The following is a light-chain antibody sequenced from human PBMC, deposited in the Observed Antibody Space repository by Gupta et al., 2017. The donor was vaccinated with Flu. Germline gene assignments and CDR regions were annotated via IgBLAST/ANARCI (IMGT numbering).Light chain of an antibody. CDR2: LAF. J-gene: IGKJ4*01. Sequence: DIVMTQSPLSLSVTPGEPASISCRSSQSLLHSNGYNYLDWYLQKPGQSPQLLIYLAFNRASGVPDRFSGSGSGTDFTLKISRVEAEDAGVYYCMQALETPVTFGGGTKVEIK. V-gene: IGKV2-28*01. CDR1: QSLLHSNGYNY. CDR3: MQALETPVT.